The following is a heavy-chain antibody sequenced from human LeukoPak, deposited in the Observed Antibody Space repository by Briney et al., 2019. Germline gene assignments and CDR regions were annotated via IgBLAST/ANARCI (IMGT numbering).Heavy chain of an antibody. V-gene: IGHV3-74*01. CDR1: GFTISGYW. J-gene: IGHJ4*02. CDR3: ARAFGVAPADY. CDR2: ISGDGSIT. Sequence: GGSLRLSCAASGFTISGYWMHWVRQAPGKGLVWVSRISGDGSITAYADSVKGRFTISRDNAKNTLYLEMNSLRAEDTAVYYCARAFGVAPADYWGQGTLVTVSS. D-gene: IGHD6-25*01.